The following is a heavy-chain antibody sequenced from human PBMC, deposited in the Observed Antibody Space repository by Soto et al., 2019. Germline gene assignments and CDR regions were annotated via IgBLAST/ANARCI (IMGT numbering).Heavy chain of an antibody. CDR2: ISGGGGRT. D-gene: IGHD6-13*01. V-gene: IGHV3-23*01. CDR1: RFTFSSYA. J-gene: IGHJ6*02. CDR3: AKVDSSLSEDYYCAMDV. Sequence: GGSLRLSCAASRFTFSSYAMSWVRQAPGKGLEWVSVISGGGGRTDYADSVKGRFTISRDNSKNTLYLQMKSLRAEDTAVYYCAKVDSSLSEDYYCAMDVWGQGTTVTV.